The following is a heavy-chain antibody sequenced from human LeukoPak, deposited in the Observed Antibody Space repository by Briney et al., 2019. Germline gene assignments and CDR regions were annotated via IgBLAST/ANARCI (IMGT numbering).Heavy chain of an antibody. V-gene: IGHV1-18*01. J-gene: IGHJ6*02. Sequence: ASVKVSCTASGYTFTSYGISWVRQAPGQGLEWMGWISAYNGNTNYAQKLQGRVTMTTDTSTSTAYMELRSLRSNDTAVYYCARDCSSTSCRTTKYYYYGMDVWGQGTTVTVSS. CDR1: GYTFTSYG. D-gene: IGHD2-2*01. CDR2: ISAYNGNT. CDR3: ARDCSSTSCRTTKYYYYGMDV.